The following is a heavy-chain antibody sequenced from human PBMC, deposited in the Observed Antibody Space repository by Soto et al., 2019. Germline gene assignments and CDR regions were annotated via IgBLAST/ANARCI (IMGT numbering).Heavy chain of an antibody. J-gene: IGHJ1*01. CDR1: GFTFSSYA. CDR3: SRGSHSSTWPEYVQH. Sequence: QVQLVESGGGVVQPGRSLRLSCAASGFTFSSYAMHWVRQAPGKGLEWVAVISYDGSNEYYAVSVKGRFTISKDNSKNTLYLPMNSLRSEDTAVYYCSRGSHSSTWPEYVQHWGQGTLLTVSS. V-gene: IGHV3-30-3*01. D-gene: IGHD6-6*01. CDR2: ISYDGSNE.